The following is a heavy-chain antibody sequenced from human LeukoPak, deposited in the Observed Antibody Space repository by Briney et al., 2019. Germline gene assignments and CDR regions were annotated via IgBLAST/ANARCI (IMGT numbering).Heavy chain of an antibody. CDR1: GFTFSNAW. V-gene: IGHV3-15*01. CDR2: IKSKTDGGTT. D-gene: IGHD3-10*01. Sequence: KTGGSLRLSCAASGFTFSNAWMSWVRQAPGKGLEWVGRIKSKTDGGTTDYAAPVKGRFTISRDDSKNTLYLQMNSLKTEDTAVYYCTTGPPSGSYYYYYYMDVWGKGTTVTVSS. CDR3: TTGPPSGSYYYYYYMDV. J-gene: IGHJ6*03.